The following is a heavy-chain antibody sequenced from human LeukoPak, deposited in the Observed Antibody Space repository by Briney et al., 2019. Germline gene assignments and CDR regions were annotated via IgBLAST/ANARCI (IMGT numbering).Heavy chain of an antibody. CDR1: GFTFSSYW. V-gene: IGHV3-74*01. Sequence: PGGSLRLSCAASGFTFSSYWMHWVRQAPGKGLVWVSRINSDGRSTSYADSVKGRFTISRDNAKNTLYLQMNSLRTEDSALYYCVVDLSGSADYWGQGTLVTVSS. CDR2: INSDGRST. D-gene: IGHD3-10*01. CDR3: VVDLSGSADY. J-gene: IGHJ4*02.